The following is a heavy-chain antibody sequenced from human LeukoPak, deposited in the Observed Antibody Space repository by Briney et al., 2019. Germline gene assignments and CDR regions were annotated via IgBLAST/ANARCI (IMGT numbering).Heavy chain of an antibody. J-gene: IGHJ6*02. D-gene: IGHD1-14*01. CDR3: AKVSPVYGMDV. CDR2: ISSSSSTI. Sequence: GGSLRLSCAASGFTFSSYNMNWVRQAPGKGLEWVSYISSSSSTIYYADSVKGRFTISRDNAKNSLYLQMNSLRAEDTALYYCAKVSPVYGMDVWGQGTTVTVSS. CDR1: GFTFSSYN. V-gene: IGHV3-48*04.